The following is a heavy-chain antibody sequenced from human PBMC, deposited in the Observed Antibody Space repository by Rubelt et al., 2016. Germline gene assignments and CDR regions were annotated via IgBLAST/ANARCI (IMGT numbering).Heavy chain of an antibody. CDR1: GGSFSGYY. V-gene: IGHV4-34*01. CDR3: ARRGLVGALFDY. J-gene: IGHJ4*02. D-gene: IGHD1-26*01. Sequence: QVQLQQWGAGLLKPSETLSLTCAVYGGSFSGYYWSWIRQPPGKGLEWIGEINHSGNTNYNPSLKSRVTISVDTSKNQVSLKLSSVTAADTAVYYCARRGLVGALFDYWGQGTLVTVSS. CDR2: INHSGNT.